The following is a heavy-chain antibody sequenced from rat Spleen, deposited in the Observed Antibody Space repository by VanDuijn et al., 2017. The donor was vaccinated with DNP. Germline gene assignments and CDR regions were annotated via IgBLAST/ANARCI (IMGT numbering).Heavy chain of an antibody. Sequence: EVQLVESGGGLVQPGRSMKLSCGASGLTFSNADMAWVRQAPTRGLEWVASISSSGDKIYYRDSVKGRFTISRDNAKSTLYLQMDSLRSEDTATYYCTSLLLKWSFDYWGQGVMVTVSS. CDR1: GLTFSNAD. CDR3: TSLLLKWSFDY. CDR2: ISSSGDKI. V-gene: IGHV5-25*01. J-gene: IGHJ2*01. D-gene: IGHD1-1*01.